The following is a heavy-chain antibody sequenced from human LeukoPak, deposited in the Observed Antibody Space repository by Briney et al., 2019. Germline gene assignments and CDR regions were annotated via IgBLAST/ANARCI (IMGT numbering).Heavy chain of an antibody. J-gene: IGHJ4*02. CDR1: GFVLRSYS. D-gene: IGHD3-10*01. CDR2: ISSSSSSI. CDR3: ARSVLLPDY. Sequence: GGSLRLSCAASGFVLRSYSMNWVRQAPGRGLEWVSYISSSSSSIYYADSVRGRFTISRDNAKNSLYLQMNSLRDEDTAVYYCARSVLLPDYWGQGTLVTVSS. V-gene: IGHV3-48*02.